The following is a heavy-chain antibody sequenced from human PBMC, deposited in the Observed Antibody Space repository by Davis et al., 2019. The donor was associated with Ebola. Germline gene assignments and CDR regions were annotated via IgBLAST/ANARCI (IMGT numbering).Heavy chain of an antibody. CDR1: GYTFTSYY. CDR2: SNPRGVTT. V-gene: IGHV1-46*01. Sequence: ASVKVSCKASGYTFTSYYMHWVRQAPGQGLEWMGISNPRGVTTTYAQKFQGRVTMTRDTSTSTVYMELSSLRSEDTALYYCARDGREGVPFDFWGQGTLVTVSS. CDR3: ARDGREGVPFDF. J-gene: IGHJ4*02. D-gene: IGHD3-10*01.